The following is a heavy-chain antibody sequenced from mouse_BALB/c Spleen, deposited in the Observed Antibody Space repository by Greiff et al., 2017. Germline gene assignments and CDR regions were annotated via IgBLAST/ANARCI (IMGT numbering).Heavy chain of an antibody. CDR2: INPYNDGT. CDR1: GYTFTSYV. J-gene: IGHJ4*01. Sequence: VQLQQSGPELVKPGASVKMSCKASGYTFTSYVMHWVKQKPGQGLEWIGYINPYNDGTKYNEKFKGKATLTSDKSSSTAYMELSSLTSEDSAVYYCAITTVVATGGYYYAMDYWGQGTSVTVSS. D-gene: IGHD1-1*01. CDR3: AITTVVATGGYYYAMDY. V-gene: IGHV1-14*01.